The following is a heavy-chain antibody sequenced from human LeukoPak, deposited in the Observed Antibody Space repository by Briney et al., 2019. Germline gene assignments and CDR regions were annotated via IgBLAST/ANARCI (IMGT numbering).Heavy chain of an antibody. J-gene: IGHJ3*01. Sequence: SQTLSLTCSVSGASISSGDYYWSWIRQPPGKGLEWIGYIYDGGNTYYNPSLKSRVTISVDTSKNQFSLRLRSVTAADTAVYYCVKQWLRNAFDLWGQGTMITVSS. D-gene: IGHD3-22*01. V-gene: IGHV4-30-4*01. CDR1: GASISSGDYY. CDR3: VKQWLRNAFDL. CDR2: IYDGGNT.